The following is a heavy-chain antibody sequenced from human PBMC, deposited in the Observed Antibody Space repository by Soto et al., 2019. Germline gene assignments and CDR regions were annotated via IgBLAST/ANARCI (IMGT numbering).Heavy chain of an antibody. CDR3: AKDAVSYNGKWDWFDS. D-gene: IGHD1-26*01. CDR2: IGGGNTDR. Sequence: DVQLLESGGGLVQPGGSLTLSCAASRFIFSDYAMNWVRQAPGKGLEWVSSIGGGNTDRYYADSVKGRFISSRDNSKNRMYLQMNSLRDDDTAVYYCAKDAVSYNGKWDWFDSWGQGTLVTVSS. V-gene: IGHV3-23*01. J-gene: IGHJ5*01. CDR1: RFIFSDYA.